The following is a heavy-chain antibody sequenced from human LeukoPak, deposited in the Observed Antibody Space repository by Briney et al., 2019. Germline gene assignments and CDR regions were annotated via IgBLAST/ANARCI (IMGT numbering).Heavy chain of an antibody. J-gene: IGHJ4*02. CDR2: IYSAGNT. CDR3: VRGGTPGYSSGRIDY. CDR1: GFTVSSNY. Sequence: PGGSLRLFCVASGFTVSSNYMSWVRQAPGKGLEWVSVIYSAGNTYYADSVKGRFTISRHNSKNTLYLQMNSLRVEDTAVYYCVRGGTPGYSSGRIDYWGQGTLVTVSS. V-gene: IGHV3-53*04. D-gene: IGHD6-19*01.